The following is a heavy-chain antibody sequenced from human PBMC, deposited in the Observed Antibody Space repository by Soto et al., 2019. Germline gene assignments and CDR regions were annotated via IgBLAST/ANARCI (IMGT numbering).Heavy chain of an antibody. V-gene: IGHV1-3*01. CDR3: ARDLGGWPDY. J-gene: IGHJ4*02. D-gene: IGHD2-15*01. CDR1: GYTFTSYA. Sequence: QVQLVQSGAEVKKPGASVKVSCKASGYTFTSYAMHWVRQAPGQRLEGMGWINAGNGNTKYSQKFQGRVTITRDTSASTAYTELRSLRSEDTVVYYCARDLGGWPDYGGQGTLFPVSS. CDR2: INAGNGNT.